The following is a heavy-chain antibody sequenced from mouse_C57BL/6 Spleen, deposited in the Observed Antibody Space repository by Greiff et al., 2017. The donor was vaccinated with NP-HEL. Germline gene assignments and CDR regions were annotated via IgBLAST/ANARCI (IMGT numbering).Heavy chain of an antibody. CDR2: IRSKSNNYAT. Sequence: EVQLVESGGGLVQPKGSLKLSCAASGFSFNTYAMNWVRQAPGKGLEWVARIRSKSNNYATYYADSVKDRFTISRDDSESMLYLQMNNLKTEDTAMYYCVRHRDYGNYDYAMDYWGQGTSVTVSS. CDR3: VRHRDYGNYDYAMDY. J-gene: IGHJ4*01. CDR1: GFSFNTYA. D-gene: IGHD2-1*01. V-gene: IGHV10-1*01.